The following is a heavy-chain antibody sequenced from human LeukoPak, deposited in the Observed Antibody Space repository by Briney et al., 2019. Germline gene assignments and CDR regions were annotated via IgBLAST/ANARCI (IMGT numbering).Heavy chain of an antibody. J-gene: IGHJ6*03. V-gene: IGHV3-49*03. D-gene: IGHD2/OR15-2a*01. CDR1: GFTFGDYA. CDR2: IRSKAYGGTT. Sequence: GGSLRLSCTASGFTFGDYAMSWFRQAPGKGLEWVGFIRSKAYGGTTEYAASVKGRFTISRDDSKSIAYLQMNSLKTEDTAVYYCARDSTFSGVYCMDVWGKGATVTVSS. CDR3: ARDSTFSGVYCMDV.